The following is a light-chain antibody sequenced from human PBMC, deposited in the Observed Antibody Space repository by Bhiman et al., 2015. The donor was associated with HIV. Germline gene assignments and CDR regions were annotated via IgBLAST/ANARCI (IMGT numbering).Light chain of an antibody. V-gene: IGLV6-57*01. J-gene: IGLJ3*02. CDR3: QSYDSNNKGV. Sequence: NFMLTQPHSVSESPGKTVTISCNRTSGTFVSTSVQWYQQRPGSSPTTVIYEDNQRPSGVPDRFSGSIDSSSNSASLTISGLKTEDEADYYCQSYDSNNKGVFGGGTKLTVL. CDR2: EDN. CDR1: SGTFVSTS.